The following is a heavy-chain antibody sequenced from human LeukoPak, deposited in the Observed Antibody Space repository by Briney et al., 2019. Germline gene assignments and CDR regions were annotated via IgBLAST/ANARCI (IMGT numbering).Heavy chain of an antibody. CDR3: AREDEQLVSYYFDY. Sequence: GGSLRLSCAASGFTFSSYWMSWVRQAPGKGLEWVANIKQDGSEKYYVDSVKGRFTISRDNAKNSLYLQMNSLRAEDTAVYYCAREDEQLVSYYFDYWGQGTLVTVSS. V-gene: IGHV3-7*01. CDR1: GFTFSSYW. D-gene: IGHD6-13*01. CDR2: IKQDGSEK. J-gene: IGHJ4*02.